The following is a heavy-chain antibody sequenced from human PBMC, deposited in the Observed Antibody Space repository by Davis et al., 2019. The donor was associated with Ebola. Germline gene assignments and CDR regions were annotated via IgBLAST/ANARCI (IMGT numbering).Heavy chain of an antibody. D-gene: IGHD2-15*01. J-gene: IGHJ6*03. CDR1: GGSISSHY. Sequence: PSETLSLTCTVSGGSISSHYWSWIRQPPGKGLEWIGYIYYSGSTNYNPSLKSRVTISVDTSKNQFSLKLSSVTAADTAVYYCARDSGVVVAAKSPIRYYYYMDVWGKGTTVTVSS. CDR3: ARDSGVVVAAKSPIRYYYYMDV. V-gene: IGHV4-59*11. CDR2: IYYSGST.